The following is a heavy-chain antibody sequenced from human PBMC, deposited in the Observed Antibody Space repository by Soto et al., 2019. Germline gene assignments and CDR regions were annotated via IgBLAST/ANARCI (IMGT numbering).Heavy chain of an antibody. CDR3: ARDFYYDVSSRGGYHP. V-gene: IGHV1-18*04. Sequence: QLVQSGPEVKKAGDSVRVSCQASGYTFSSYSITWMRQAPGQGLQLMGWISADNGDTDYAKNFQGRVTMTADTSPNTAYMELRSLRGDDTAVYYCARDFYYDVSSRGGYHPWGQGTLVTVSS. J-gene: IGHJ5*02. D-gene: IGHD3-22*01. CDR1: GYTFSSYS. CDR2: ISADNGDT.